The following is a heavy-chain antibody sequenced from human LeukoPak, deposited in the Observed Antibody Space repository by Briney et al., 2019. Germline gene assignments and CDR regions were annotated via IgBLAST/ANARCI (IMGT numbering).Heavy chain of an antibody. Sequence: PSETMSLTCTVSGASISSSSYYWDWIRQPPGKGLEWTTSIYYSGSTYYNPSLKSRVTISVDTSKNQFSLKLSSVTAADTAVYYCARPSGYSYGPPFDYWGQGTLVTVSS. D-gene: IGHD5-18*01. CDR2: IYYSGST. V-gene: IGHV4-39*01. CDR3: ARPSGYSYGPPFDY. J-gene: IGHJ4*02. CDR1: GASISSSSYY.